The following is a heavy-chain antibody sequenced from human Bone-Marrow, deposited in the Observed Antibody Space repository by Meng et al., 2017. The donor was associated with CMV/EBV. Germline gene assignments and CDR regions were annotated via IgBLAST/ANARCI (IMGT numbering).Heavy chain of an antibody. D-gene: IGHD4-11*01. CDR2: IIPILGIA. Sequence: SVKVSCKASGYTFTSYGISWVRQAPGQGLEWMGGIIPILGIANYAQKFQGRVTITADKSTSTAYMELSSLRSEDTAVYYCAREDYSNYFRVDPWGQGTRVTVSS. J-gene: IGHJ5*02. V-gene: IGHV1-69*10. CDR1: GYTFTSYG. CDR3: AREDYSNYFRVDP.